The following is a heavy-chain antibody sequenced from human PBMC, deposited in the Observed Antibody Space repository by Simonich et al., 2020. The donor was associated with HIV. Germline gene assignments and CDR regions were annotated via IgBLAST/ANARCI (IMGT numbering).Heavy chain of an antibody. V-gene: IGHV3-23*01. CDR3: AKEGSMGAFDI. J-gene: IGHJ3*02. CDR2: T. D-gene: IGHD3-10*01. Sequence: EVQLLESGGGLVQPGGSLRLSCVASGFTFTNSARSWVRQAPGKGVEWVEGTDYADSVKGRFTISRDNSKNTLYLQMNSLRADDTAVYYCAKEGSMGAFDIWGQGTMVTVSS. CDR1: GFTFTNSA.